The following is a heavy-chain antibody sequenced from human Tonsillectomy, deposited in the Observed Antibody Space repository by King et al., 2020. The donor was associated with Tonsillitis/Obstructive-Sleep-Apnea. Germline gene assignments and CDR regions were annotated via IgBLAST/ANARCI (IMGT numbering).Heavy chain of an antibody. CDR3: AKDRIVVIPAAKTSYSYYYMDV. J-gene: IGHJ6*03. D-gene: IGHD2-2*01. V-gene: IGHV3-23*04. CDR2: ISGRGGST. CDR1: GFDFSHYA. Sequence: EVQLVESGGGLVQPGGSLRLSCAASGFDFSHYAMSWVRQAPGKGLEWVSAISGRGGSTYYADSVKGRFTISRDNSANTLYLQMNSLRAEDTAIYYCAKDRIVVIPAAKTSYSYYYMDVWGTGTTVTVSS.